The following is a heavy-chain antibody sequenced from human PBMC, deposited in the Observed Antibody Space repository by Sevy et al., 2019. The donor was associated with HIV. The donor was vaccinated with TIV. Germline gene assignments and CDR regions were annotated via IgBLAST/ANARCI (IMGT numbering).Heavy chain of an antibody. CDR2: ISGSGVST. CDR1: GFTFSSYA. J-gene: IGHJ3*02. Sequence: GGSLRLSCAASGFTFSSYAMSWVRQAPGKGLEWVSAISGSGVSTYYAISVKGRFTISRDNSKNTLYLLMNSLRAEDTAVYYCAKRQGSYYYGYGIPDDAFDIWGQGTMVTVSS. V-gene: IGHV3-23*01. D-gene: IGHD3-10*01. CDR3: AKRQGSYYYGYGIPDDAFDI.